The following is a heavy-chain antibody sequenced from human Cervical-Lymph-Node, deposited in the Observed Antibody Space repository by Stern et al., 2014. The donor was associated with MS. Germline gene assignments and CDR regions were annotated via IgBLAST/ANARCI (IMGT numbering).Heavy chain of an antibody. Sequence: VQLVESGAEVKKPGASVNVSCKASGYTFSSFAITWVRQAPGQGLEWMGTITVYNGNTNYAQRVQDRVTMTTDTSTNTPYIGGRTRRSDDTPVYSGARGWGDPRHWGQGTLVTVSS. V-gene: IGHV1-18*01. CDR2: ITVYNGNT. D-gene: IGHD3-16*01. CDR1: GYTFSSFA. CDR3: ARGWGDPRH. J-gene: IGHJ4*02.